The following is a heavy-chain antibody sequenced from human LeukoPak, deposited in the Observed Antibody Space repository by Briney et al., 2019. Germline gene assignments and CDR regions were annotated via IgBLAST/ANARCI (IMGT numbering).Heavy chain of an antibody. Sequence: SVKVSCKASGGTFSSYAISWVRQAPGQGLEWMGGIIPIFGTANYAQKLQGRVTMTTDTSTSTAYMELRSLRSDDTAVYYCARVDCSSTSCYTVHDYWGQGTLVTVSS. CDR1: GGTFSSYA. CDR2: IIPIFGTA. V-gene: IGHV1-69*05. D-gene: IGHD2-2*02. CDR3: ARVDCSSTSCYTVHDY. J-gene: IGHJ4*02.